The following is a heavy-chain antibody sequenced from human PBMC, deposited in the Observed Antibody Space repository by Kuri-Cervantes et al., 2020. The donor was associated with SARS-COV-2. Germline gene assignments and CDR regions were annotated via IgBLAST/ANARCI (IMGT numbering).Heavy chain of an antibody. CDR1: GFTFSSYD. V-gene: IGHV3-23*01. CDR2: IGSYGVTT. CDR3: GRDYGYFGY. J-gene: IGHJ4*02. Sequence: GESLKISCAASGFTFSSYDMSWVRQAPGKGLEWVAGIGSYGVTTYYADSVKGRFAVSRDNSKNTLYLQMNSLRAEDTAVYYCGRDYGYFGYWGQGTLVTVSS. D-gene: IGHD4/OR15-4a*01.